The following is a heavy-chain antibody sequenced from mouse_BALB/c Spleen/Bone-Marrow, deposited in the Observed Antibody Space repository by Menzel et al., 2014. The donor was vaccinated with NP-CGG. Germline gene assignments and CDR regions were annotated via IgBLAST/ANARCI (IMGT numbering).Heavy chain of an antibody. Sequence: EVQRVESGPGLVKPSQSLSLTCSVTGYSITSGYYWNWIRQFPGNKLEWMGYISYDGSNNYNPSLKNRISITRDTSKNQFFLKLNSVTTEDTATHYCAKGGIYLMDYWGQGTSVTVSS. D-gene: IGHD5-5*01. V-gene: IGHV3-6*02. CDR3: AKGGIYLMDY. CDR1: GYSITSGYY. J-gene: IGHJ4*01. CDR2: ISYDGSN.